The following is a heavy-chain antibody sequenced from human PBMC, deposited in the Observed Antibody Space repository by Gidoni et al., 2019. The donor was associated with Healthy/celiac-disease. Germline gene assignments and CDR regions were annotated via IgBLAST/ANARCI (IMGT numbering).Heavy chain of an antibody. CDR3: ASALWGEWELLPTGH. J-gene: IGHJ4*02. D-gene: IGHD1-26*01. Sequence: QVQLVHTGAELKQPGASVKVSCKAYGYTFTGYYMHWVRQAPGQGLEWMGCINPNSGGTNYAQKFQGRGTMTSDTSISTAYMELRRLRSNDTAVYYCASALWGEWELLPTGHWGQGTLVTVSS. CDR1: GYTFTGYY. V-gene: IGHV1-2*02. CDR2: INPNSGGT.